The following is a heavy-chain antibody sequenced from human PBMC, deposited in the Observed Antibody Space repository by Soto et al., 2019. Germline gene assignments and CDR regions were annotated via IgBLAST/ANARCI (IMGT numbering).Heavy chain of an antibody. Sequence: QVQLQESGPGLVKPSETLSLTCTVSGGSVSSGSYYWSWIRQPPGKGLEWIGYIYYSGSTNYNPSLKSRVTISVDTSKNQFSLKLSSVTAADTAVYYCAREKDSSGYYSDGIDYWGQGTLVTVSS. J-gene: IGHJ4*02. CDR3: AREKDSSGYYSDGIDY. CDR2: IYYSGST. V-gene: IGHV4-61*01. CDR1: GGSVSSGSYY. D-gene: IGHD3-22*01.